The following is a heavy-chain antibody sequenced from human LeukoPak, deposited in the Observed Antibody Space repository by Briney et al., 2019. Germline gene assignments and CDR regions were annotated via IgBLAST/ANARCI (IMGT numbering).Heavy chain of an antibody. J-gene: IGHJ4*02. D-gene: IGHD6-13*01. CDR1: GFTFSNYA. Sequence: GGSLRLSCEASGFTFSNYAMSWVRQAPGKGLEWVSIISAGGDSTDYADSAKGRFTISRDNSKKTVHLQLSSLRAEDTAVYYCAKDSSLAAANDYWGQGTLVTVSS. CDR2: ISAGGDST. CDR3: AKDSSLAAANDY. V-gene: IGHV3-23*01.